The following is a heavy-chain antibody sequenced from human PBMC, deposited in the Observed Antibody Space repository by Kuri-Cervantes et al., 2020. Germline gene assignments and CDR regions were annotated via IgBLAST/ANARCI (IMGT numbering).Heavy chain of an antibody. J-gene: IGHJ6*03. CDR1: GFTFSDHY. CDR3: ARGPGVWFGETGYYYYYMDV. V-gene: IGHV4-59*11. D-gene: IGHD3-10*01. Sequence: ESLKISCAASGFTFSDHYMSWIRQAPGKGLEWIGYIHYTGSTSYSPSLKSRLTISVDTSKNQFSLKLSSVTAADTAVYYCARGPGVWFGETGYYYYYMDVWGKGTTVTVSS. CDR2: IHYTGST.